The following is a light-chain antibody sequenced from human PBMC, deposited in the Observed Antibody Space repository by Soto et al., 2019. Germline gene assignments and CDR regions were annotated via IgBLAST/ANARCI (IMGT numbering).Light chain of an antibody. J-gene: IGLJ3*02. V-gene: IGLV3-21*01. CDR2: YDS. Sequence: SYELTQPPSVSVAPGTTASVACGGSNIGSKSVHWYQKKSGQAPVLVMYYDSDRPSGIPERFYGSNSGNTATLTISRVEAGDEADYYCQGWDISSGHVVFGGGTKLTVL. CDR3: QGWDISSGHVV. CDR1: NIGSKS.